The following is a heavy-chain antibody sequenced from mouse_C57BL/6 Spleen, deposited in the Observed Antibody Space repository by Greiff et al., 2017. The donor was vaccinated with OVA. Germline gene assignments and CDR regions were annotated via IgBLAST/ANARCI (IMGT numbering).Heavy chain of an antibody. Sequence: QVQLQQPGAELVRPGSSVKLSCKASGYTFTSYWMDWVKQRPGQGLEWIGNIYPSDSETHYNQKFKDKATLTVDKSSSTAYMQLSSLTSEDSAVYYCARSLYSLDYWGQGTTLTVSS. CDR2: IYPSDSET. V-gene: IGHV1-61*01. D-gene: IGHD2-12*01. J-gene: IGHJ2*01. CDR3: ARSLYSLDY. CDR1: GYTFTSYW.